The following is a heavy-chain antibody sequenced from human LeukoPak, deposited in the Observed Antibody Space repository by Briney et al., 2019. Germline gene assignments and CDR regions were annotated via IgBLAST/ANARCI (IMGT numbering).Heavy chain of an antibody. Sequence: SVKVSCKASGYTFTNYDINWVRQATGQGLEWMGWMNPNSGNTGYAQKFQGRVTMTRNTSISTAYMELSSLRSEDTAMYYCMRDTYASSWLWGFDPWGQGTLVTVSS. V-gene: IGHV1-8*02. CDR1: GYTFTNYD. CDR3: MRDTYASSWLWGFDP. J-gene: IGHJ5*02. D-gene: IGHD6-13*01. CDR2: MNPNSGNT.